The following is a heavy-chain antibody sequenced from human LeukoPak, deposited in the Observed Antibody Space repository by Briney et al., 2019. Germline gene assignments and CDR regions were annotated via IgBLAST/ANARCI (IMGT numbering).Heavy chain of an antibody. CDR2: IYYSGST. J-gene: IGHJ6*02. Sequence: SETLSLTCTVSGGSISSYYWSWIRQPPGKGLEWIGYIYYSGSTNYNPSINSRATISVDTSKKEFSLKLSSVTAADTAVYYCARRSMVRTVGYYYGMDVWGQGTTVTVSS. D-gene: IGHD1-26*01. V-gene: IGHV4-59*08. CDR3: ARRSMVRTVGYYYGMDV. CDR1: GGSISSYY.